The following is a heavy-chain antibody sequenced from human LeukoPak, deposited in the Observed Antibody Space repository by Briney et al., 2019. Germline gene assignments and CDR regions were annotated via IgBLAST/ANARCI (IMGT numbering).Heavy chain of an antibody. CDR1: GGSISSSSYY. J-gene: IGHJ5*02. D-gene: IGHD3-10*01. CDR3: ARRNLSAGVRGINWFDP. CDR2: IYYSGST. Sequence: SETLSLTCTVSGGSISSSSYYWGWIRQPPGKGLEWIGSIYYSGSTYYNPSLKSRVTISVDTSKNQFSLKLSSVTAADTAVYYCARRNLSAGVRGINWFDPWGQGTLVTVSS. V-gene: IGHV4-39*07.